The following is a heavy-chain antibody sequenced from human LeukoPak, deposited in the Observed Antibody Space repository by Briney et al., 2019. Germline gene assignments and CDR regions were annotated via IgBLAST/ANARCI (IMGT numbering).Heavy chain of an antibody. J-gene: IGHJ4*02. V-gene: IGHV3-30-3*01. CDR2: ISYDGSNK. CDR1: GFTFSSYA. Sequence: SLRLSCAASGFTFSSYAMHWVRQAPGKGLEWVAVISYDGSNKYYADSVKGRFTISRDNSKNTLYLQMNSLRAEDTAVYYCATDYYCDYWGQGTLVTVSS. CDR3: ATDYYCDY.